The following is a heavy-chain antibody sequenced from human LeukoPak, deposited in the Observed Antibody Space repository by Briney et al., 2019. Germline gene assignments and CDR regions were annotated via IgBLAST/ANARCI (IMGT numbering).Heavy chain of an antibody. CDR3: ARGRRLTGYYDFDY. CDR2: INPASGDT. J-gene: IGHJ4*02. D-gene: IGHD3-9*01. V-gene: IGHV1-2*02. Sequence: GASVKVSCKASGYTFTGYFMHWVRQAPGQGLEWMGWINPASGDTNYAQKFQGRVTMTRNTSISTAYMELSSLRSEDTAVYYCARGRRLTGYYDFDYWGQGTLVSVSS. CDR1: GYTFTGYF.